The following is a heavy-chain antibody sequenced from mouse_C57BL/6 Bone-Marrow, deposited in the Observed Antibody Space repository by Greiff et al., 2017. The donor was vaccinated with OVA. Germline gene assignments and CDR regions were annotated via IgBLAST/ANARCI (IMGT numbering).Heavy chain of an antibody. V-gene: IGHV1-19*01. J-gene: IGHJ1*03. Sequence: EVQLQQSGPVLVKPGASVKMSCKASGYTFTDYYMNWVKQSHGKSLEWIGVINPYNGGTSYNQKFKGKATLTVDKSSSTAYMELNSLTSEDSAVYDCARGRVYGPYWYFDVWGTGTTVTVSS. CDR1: GYTFTDYY. CDR2: INPYNGGT. CDR3: ARGRVYGPYWYFDV. D-gene: IGHD1-1*02.